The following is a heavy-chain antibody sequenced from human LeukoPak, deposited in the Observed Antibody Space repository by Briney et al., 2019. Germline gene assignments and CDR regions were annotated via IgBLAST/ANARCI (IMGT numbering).Heavy chain of an antibody. CDR2: IYYSGST. CDR1: GGSISSSSYY. Sequence: SETLSLTCTVSGGSISSSSYYWGWLRQPPGKGREGIWSIYYSGSTYYNPSLKSRVTISVDTSKNQFSLKLSSVTAADTAVYYCARHSGTYYDILPGYCGGYSFYYWGQGNLVTVSS. V-gene: IGHV4-39*01. D-gene: IGHD3-9*01. CDR3: ARHSGTYYDILPGYCGGYSFYY. J-gene: IGHJ4*02.